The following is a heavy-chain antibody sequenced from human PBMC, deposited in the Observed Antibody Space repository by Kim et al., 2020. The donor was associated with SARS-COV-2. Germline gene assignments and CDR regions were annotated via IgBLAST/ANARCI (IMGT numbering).Heavy chain of an antibody. V-gene: IGHV3-23*01. D-gene: IGHD6-19*01. Sequence: DSGRGRFTIYRDESKNTMYMQMNSLRDEETAVYYCAKDRYSSRWSAFNYWGQGTLVTVSS. J-gene: IGHJ4*02. CDR3: AKDRYSSRWSAFNY.